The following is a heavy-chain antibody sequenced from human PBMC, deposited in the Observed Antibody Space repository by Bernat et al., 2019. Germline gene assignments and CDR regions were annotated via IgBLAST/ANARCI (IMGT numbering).Heavy chain of an antibody. CDR2: IWYDGSNK. Sequence: QVQLVESGGGVVQPGRSLRLSCAASGFTFSSYGMHWVRQAPGKGLEWVAVIWYDGSNKYYVDSVKGRFTISRDNSKNTLYLQMNSLRAEDTAVYYCARGWGTIFGVVYWGQGTLVTVSS. J-gene: IGHJ4*02. CDR3: ARGWGTIFGVVY. CDR1: GFTFSSYG. D-gene: IGHD3-3*01. V-gene: IGHV3-33*01.